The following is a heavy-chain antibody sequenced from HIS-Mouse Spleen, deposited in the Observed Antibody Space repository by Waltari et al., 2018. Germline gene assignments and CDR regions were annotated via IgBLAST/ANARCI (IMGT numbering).Heavy chain of an antibody. V-gene: IGHV4-39*07. D-gene: IGHD6-13*01. CDR3: AREIPYSSSWYDWYFDL. CDR1: GGSISSNSYY. J-gene: IGHJ2*01. CDR2: MSYRGST. Sequence: QLQLQESGPGLVKPSETLSLTCTVSGGSISSNSYYWGWIRQPPGKGLEGLGSMSYRGSTYYNPYLKSRVTISVDTSKNQFSLKLSSVTAADTSVYYCAREIPYSSSWYDWYFDLWGRGTLVTVSS.